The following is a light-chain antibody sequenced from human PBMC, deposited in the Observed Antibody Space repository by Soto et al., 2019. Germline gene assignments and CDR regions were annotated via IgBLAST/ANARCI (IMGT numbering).Light chain of an antibody. CDR1: SSDVGGYNY. CDR3: SSYTSSSTYV. J-gene: IGLJ1*01. CDR2: DVS. Sequence: QSALTQPASVSGSPGPSITISCTGTSSDVGGYNYVSWYQQHPGKAPKLMIYDVSNRPSGVSNRFSGSKSGNTASLTISGFQAQDEADYYCSSYTSSSTYVFGTGTKVTV. V-gene: IGLV2-14*01.